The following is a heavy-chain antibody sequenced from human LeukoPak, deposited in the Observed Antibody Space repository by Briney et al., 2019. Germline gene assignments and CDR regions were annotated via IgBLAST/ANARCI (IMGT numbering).Heavy chain of an antibody. V-gene: IGHV3-23*01. CDR1: GFTVSSNY. J-gene: IGHJ4*02. CDR2: ISGSGGST. Sequence: GGSLRLSCAASGFTVSSNYMSWVRQAPGKGLEWVSAISGSGGSTYYADSVKGRFTISRDNSKNTLYLQMNSLRAEDTAVYYCAKDRITVTRCYFDYWGQGTLVTVSS. D-gene: IGHD4-17*01. CDR3: AKDRITVTRCYFDY.